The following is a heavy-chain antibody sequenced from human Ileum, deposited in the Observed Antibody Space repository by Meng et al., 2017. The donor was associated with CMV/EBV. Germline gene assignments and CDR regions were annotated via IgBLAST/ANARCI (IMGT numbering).Heavy chain of an antibody. CDR1: SWSFSDFF. Sequence: QLQLHPWGAGLLKPSETLSLTCAVYSWSFSDFFWGWIRQPPGKGLEWIGESSHSGNTKYHPSLKSRVTISVDASKNQFSLNMRSVTAADTAVYYCARGRDFWWEMDYTGQGTLVTVSS. CDR3: ARGRDFWWEMDY. J-gene: IGHJ4*02. CDR2: SSHSGNT. D-gene: IGHD1-26*01. V-gene: IGHV4-34*01.